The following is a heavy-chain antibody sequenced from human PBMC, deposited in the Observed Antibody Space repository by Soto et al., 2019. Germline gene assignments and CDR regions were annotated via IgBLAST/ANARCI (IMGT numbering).Heavy chain of an antibody. V-gene: IGHV3-30-3*01. D-gene: IGHD6-13*01. Sequence: QVQLVESGGGVVQPGRSLRLSCAASGFTFSSYAMHWVRQAPGKGLEWVAVTSYDGSNKYYADSVKGRFTISRDNSKNTLYLQMNSLRAEDTAVYYCARGWAAADFLYFDYWGQGTLVTVSS. CDR2: TSYDGSNK. CDR3: ARGWAAADFLYFDY. CDR1: GFTFSSYA. J-gene: IGHJ4*02.